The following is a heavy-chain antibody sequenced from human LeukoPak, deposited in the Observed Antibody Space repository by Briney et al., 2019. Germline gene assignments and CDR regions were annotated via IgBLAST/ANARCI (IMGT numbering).Heavy chain of an antibody. CDR3: ARDHIVGASPFDY. J-gene: IGHJ4*02. CDR2: IWYDGSNK. V-gene: IGHV3-33*01. Sequence: GGSLRLSCAASGFTFSSYGMHWVRQAPGKGLEWVPVIWYDGSNKYYADSVKGRFTISRDNSKNTLYLQMNSLRAEDTAVYYCARDHIVGASPFDYWGQGTLVTVSS. CDR1: GFTFSSYG. D-gene: IGHD1-26*01.